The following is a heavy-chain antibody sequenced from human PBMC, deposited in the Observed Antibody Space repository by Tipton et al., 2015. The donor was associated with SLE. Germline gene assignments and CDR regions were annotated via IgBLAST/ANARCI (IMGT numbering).Heavy chain of an antibody. CDR1: GFTFSSYG. CDR2: IRYDGSNK. CDR3: AKDISGSYDARYFDS. Sequence: SLRLSCAASGFTFSSYGMHWVRQAPGKGLEWVAFIRYDGSNKYYADSVKGRFTISRDNSKNTLYLQMNTLRAEDTAVYYCAKDISGSYDARYFDSWGQGTLVTVSS. J-gene: IGHJ4*02. D-gene: IGHD1-26*01. V-gene: IGHV3-30*02.